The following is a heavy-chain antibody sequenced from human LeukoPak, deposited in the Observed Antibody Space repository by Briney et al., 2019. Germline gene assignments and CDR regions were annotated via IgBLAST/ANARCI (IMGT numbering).Heavy chain of an antibody. CDR1: GGSISSSSYY. CDR3: ARAQRGYSYGYWFDP. CDR2: IYYSGST. Sequence: SETLSLTCTVSGGSISSSSYYWGWIRQPPGKGLEWIVSIYYSGSTYYNPSRKSRVTISVDTSKNQFSLRLSSVTAADTAVYYCARAQRGYSYGYWFDPWGQGTLVTVSS. D-gene: IGHD5-18*01. J-gene: IGHJ5*02. V-gene: IGHV4-39*07.